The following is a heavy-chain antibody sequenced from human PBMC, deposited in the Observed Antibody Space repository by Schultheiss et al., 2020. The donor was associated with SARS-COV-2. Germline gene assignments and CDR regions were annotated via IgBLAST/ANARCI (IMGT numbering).Heavy chain of an antibody. V-gene: IGHV4-39*07. CDR3: AREREYQLPPYYYYMDV. CDR1: GGSISSSSYY. D-gene: IGHD2-2*01. J-gene: IGHJ6*03. CDR2: IYYSGST. Sequence: SETLSLTCTVSGGSISSSSYYWGWIRQPPGKGLEWIGSIYYSGSTYYNPSLKSRVTISVDTSNNQFSLSLNSVTAADTAVYYCAREREYQLPPYYYYMDVWGKGTTVTVSS.